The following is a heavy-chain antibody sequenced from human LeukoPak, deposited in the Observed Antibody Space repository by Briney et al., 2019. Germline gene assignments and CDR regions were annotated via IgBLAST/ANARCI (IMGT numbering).Heavy chain of an antibody. Sequence: GGSLRLSCAASGFTVSSNYMSWVRQAPGKGLEWVSVIYSGGSTYYADSVKGRLTTSRDNSKHTLYLQMNSLRAEDPAVYYCARGKYYDFWSGYPYFDYWGQGTLVTVSS. CDR3: ARGKYYDFWSGYPYFDY. V-gene: IGHV3-66*02. D-gene: IGHD3-3*01. J-gene: IGHJ4*02. CDR2: IYSGGST. CDR1: GFTVSSNY.